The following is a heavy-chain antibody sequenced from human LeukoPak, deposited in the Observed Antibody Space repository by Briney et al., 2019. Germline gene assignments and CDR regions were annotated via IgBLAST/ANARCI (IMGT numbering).Heavy chain of an antibody. CDR1: GFTFSSYA. V-gene: IGHV3-30-3*01. J-gene: IGHJ4*02. D-gene: IGHD1-26*01. Sequence: PGGSLRLSCAASGFTFSSYAMHWVRQAPGKGLEWVAVISYDGSNKYYADSVKGRFTISRDNSKNTLYLQMNSLRAEDTAVYYCARDPTTLIVGALFDYWGQGTLVTVSS. CDR2: ISYDGSNK. CDR3: ARDPTTLIVGALFDY.